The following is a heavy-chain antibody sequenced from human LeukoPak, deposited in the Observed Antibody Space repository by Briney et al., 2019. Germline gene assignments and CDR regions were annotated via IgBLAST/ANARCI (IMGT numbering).Heavy chain of an antibody. Sequence: GESLKISCKGTGYSFPTYWIGWVRQMPGKGLESVALIYPGDSDTRYSPSFQGQVTISADMFTSTAYLQWTSLKASDTAMFYCVAYRDGRVLKDYWGQGTLVTVSS. CDR3: VAYRDGRVLKDY. CDR2: IYPGDSDT. CDR1: GYSFPTYW. J-gene: IGHJ4*02. D-gene: IGHD5-24*01. V-gene: IGHV5-51*01.